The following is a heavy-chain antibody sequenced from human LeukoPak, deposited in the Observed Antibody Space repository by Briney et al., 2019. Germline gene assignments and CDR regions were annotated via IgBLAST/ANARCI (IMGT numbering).Heavy chain of an antibody. Sequence: GGSLRLSCVAFGLIFSNYGMHWVRQAPGKGLEWVAFVRYDESGKYYADSVKGRFTVSRDNSKNTLYLQMNSLRAEDTAVYYCAKEFNFFRGVIISTDYWGQGTLVTVSS. J-gene: IGHJ4*02. CDR3: AKEFNFFRGVIISTDY. CDR1: GLIFSNYG. CDR2: VRYDESGK. V-gene: IGHV3-30*02. D-gene: IGHD3-10*01.